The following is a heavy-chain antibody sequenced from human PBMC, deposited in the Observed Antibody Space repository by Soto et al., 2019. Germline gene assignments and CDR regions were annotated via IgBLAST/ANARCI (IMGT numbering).Heavy chain of an antibody. Sequence: QVQLQQWGAGLLKPSETLSLTCAVYGGSFSGYYWSWIRQPPGKGLEWIGEINHSGSTTYNPSLTSRLPIPVGTSLNQVALKLSPVTAADTDVYYCAREHCTSGVCYIGASLDYWGQGTLVTVS. CDR1: GGSFSGYY. CDR3: AREHCTSGVCYIGASLDY. J-gene: IGHJ4*02. D-gene: IGHD2-8*01. V-gene: IGHV4-34*01. CDR2: INHSGST.